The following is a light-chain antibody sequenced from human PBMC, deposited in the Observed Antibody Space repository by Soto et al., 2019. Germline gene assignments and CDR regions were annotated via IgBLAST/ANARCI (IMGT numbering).Light chain of an antibody. CDR2: KVS. V-gene: IGKV2-30*02. J-gene: IGKJ1*01. CDR1: QGLVHRDGHTY. Sequence: DVVLTQSPLSLPLALGQPASISCRSSQGLVHRDGHTYLTWFHLRPGQSPRRLIYKVSNWDSGVPERFSGYGSGTDLTMEISRVEAEDVGTDYCMQGTHWPWTLGQGTKVDIK. CDR3: MQGTHWPWT.